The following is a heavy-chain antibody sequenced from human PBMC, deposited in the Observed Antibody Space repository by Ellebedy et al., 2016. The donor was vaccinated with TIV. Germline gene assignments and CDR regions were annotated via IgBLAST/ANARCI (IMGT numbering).Heavy chain of an antibody. CDR1: GFTFSEHY. Sequence: PGGSLRLSCAASGFTFSEHYMDWVRQAPGKGLEWVGFIRSKAYGGTTEYAASVKGRFTILRDDSKNLLYLQMNSLKIEDTAVYYCASLGRLERPNFDYWGQGTLVTVSS. V-gene: IGHV3-72*01. CDR3: ASLGRLERPNFDY. CDR2: IRSKAYGGTT. J-gene: IGHJ4*02. D-gene: IGHD1-1*01.